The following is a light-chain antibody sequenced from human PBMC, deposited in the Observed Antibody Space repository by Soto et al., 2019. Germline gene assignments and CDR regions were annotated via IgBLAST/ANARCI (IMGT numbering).Light chain of an antibody. CDR2: EVT. Sequence: QGTLTEPPSASGSLGQSVTISCTGTISDVGAYNYVSWYQQHPGKAPKLMIYEVTRRPSGVPDRFSGSKSGNTASLNVSGLQAEDEADYYCCSYADNTDYVFGTGTKVTVL. V-gene: IGLV2-8*01. CDR3: CSYADNTDYV. J-gene: IGLJ1*01. CDR1: ISDVGAYNY.